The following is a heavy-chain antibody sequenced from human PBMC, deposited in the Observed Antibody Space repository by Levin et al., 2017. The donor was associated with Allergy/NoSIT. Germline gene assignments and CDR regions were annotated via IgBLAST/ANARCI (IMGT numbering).Heavy chain of an antibody. J-gene: IGHJ4*02. V-gene: IGHV1-2*02. CDR1: GYTFTGYY. CDR3: ARRFASGNYPYYFDY. D-gene: IGHD1-7*01. CDR2: INPNSAGT. Sequence: ASVKVSCKASGYTFTGYYIHWVRQAPGQGLEWMGWINPNSAGTNYAQKFQGRVTMTRDTSISTAYMELSRLRSDDTAVYYCARRFASGNYPYYFDYWGQGTLVTVFS.